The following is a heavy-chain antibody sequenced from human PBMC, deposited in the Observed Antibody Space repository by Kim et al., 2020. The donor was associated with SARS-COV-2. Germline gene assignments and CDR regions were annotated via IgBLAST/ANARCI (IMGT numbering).Heavy chain of an antibody. V-gene: IGHV4-59*12. D-gene: IGHD5-12*01. CDR3: ARLSGYSGDDYPGFDY. Sequence: SLKSRVTISGDTSKNQFSLRLSSVTAAETAVYYCARLSGYSGDDYPGFDYWGQGTLVTVSS. J-gene: IGHJ4*02.